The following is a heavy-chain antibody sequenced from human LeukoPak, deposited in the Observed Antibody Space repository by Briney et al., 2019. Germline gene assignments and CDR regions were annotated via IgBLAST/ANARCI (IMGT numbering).Heavy chain of an antibody. D-gene: IGHD1-1*01. CDR1: GFTFNRNA. Sequence: GGSLRLSCAASGFTFNRNAISWLRQAPGKGLEWLSYIRSSGDTRYYADSVKGRFTISRDNAKKSLYLQMNSLRVEDTGVYYSAREGVATDSFEIWGQGTTVTVSS. J-gene: IGHJ3*02. CDR2: IRSSGDTR. CDR3: AREGVATDSFEI. V-gene: IGHV3-11*01.